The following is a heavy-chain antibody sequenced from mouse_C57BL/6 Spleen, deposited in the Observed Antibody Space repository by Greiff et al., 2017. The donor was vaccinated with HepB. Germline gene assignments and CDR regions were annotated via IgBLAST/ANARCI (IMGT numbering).Heavy chain of an antibody. CDR1: GYTFTSYT. J-gene: IGHJ2*01. CDR3: ARDAGPYFDY. V-gene: IGHV1-4*01. Sequence: QVQLKESGAELARPGASVKMSCKASGYTFTSYTMHWVKQRPGQGLEWIGYINPSSGYTKYNQKFKDKATLTADKSSSTAYLQLSSLTSEDSAVYYCARDAGPYFDYWGQGTTLTVSS. CDR2: INPSSGYT.